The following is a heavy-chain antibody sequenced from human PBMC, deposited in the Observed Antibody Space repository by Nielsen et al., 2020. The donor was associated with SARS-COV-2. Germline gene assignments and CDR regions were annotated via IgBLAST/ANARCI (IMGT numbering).Heavy chain of an antibody. D-gene: IGHD2-21*02. CDR2: ISGSGGST. Sequence: WIRQPPGKGLEWVSAISGSGGSTYYADSVKGRFTISRDNSKNTLYLQMNSLRAEDTAVYYCAKVGYCGGDCHDYYYYGMDVWGQGTTVTVS. CDR3: AKVGYCGGDCHDYYYYGMDV. J-gene: IGHJ6*02. V-gene: IGHV3-23*01.